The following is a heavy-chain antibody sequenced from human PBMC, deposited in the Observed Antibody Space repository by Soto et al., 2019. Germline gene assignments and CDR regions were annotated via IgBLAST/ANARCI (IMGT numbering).Heavy chain of an antibody. V-gene: IGHV1-18*01. CDR3: ARVFPTPLLPMGWFDP. CDR1: GYTFTSYG. Sequence: QVQLVQSGAEVKKPGASVKVSCKASGYTFTSYGISWVRQAPGQGLEWMGWISAYNGNTNYAQKLQGRVTMTTDTSTNTAYMELRSLRSDDTAVYYCARVFPTPLLPMGWFDPWGQGTLVTVSS. CDR2: ISAYNGNT. J-gene: IGHJ5*02. D-gene: IGHD1-26*01.